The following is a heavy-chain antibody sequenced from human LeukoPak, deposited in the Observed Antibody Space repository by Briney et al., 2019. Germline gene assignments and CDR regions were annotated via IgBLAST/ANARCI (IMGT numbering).Heavy chain of an antibody. D-gene: IGHD6-6*01. CDR2: INPNSGGT. CDR3: ARHSIRGIAARPGWFDP. Sequence: ASVKVSCKASGYTFTGYYMHWVRQAPGQGLEWMGWINPNSGGTNYAQKFQGRVTMTRDTSISTAYMELSRLRSDDTAVYYCARHSIRGIAARPGWFDPWGQGTLVTVSS. CDR1: GYTFTGYY. J-gene: IGHJ5*02. V-gene: IGHV1-2*02.